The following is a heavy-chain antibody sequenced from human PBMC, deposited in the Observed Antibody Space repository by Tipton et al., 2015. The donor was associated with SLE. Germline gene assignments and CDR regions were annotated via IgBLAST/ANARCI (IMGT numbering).Heavy chain of an antibody. CDR3: ARGNDYQYGMDV. V-gene: IGHV4-59*08. Sequence: TLSLTCTVSGGSISSYYWSWIRQPPGKGLEWIGYIYCSGSTNYNPSLKSRVTISVDTSMNQFSLKLSSVTAADTAVYYCARGNDYQYGMDVWGQGTTVTVSS. CDR1: GGSISSYY. J-gene: IGHJ6*02. CDR2: IYCSGST.